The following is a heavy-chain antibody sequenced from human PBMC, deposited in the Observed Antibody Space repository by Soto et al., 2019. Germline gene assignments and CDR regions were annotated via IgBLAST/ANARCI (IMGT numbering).Heavy chain of an antibody. V-gene: IGHV4-61*01. D-gene: IGHD1-26*01. CDR3: ARDPSGSYYGWFDP. J-gene: IGHJ5*02. Sequence: PSETLSLTCTVSVGSASSGSYYWSWIRQPPGKGLEWIGYIYYSGSTNYNPSLKSRVTMSVDTSKNQFSLKLSSVTAADTAVYYCARDPSGSYYGWFDPWGQGTLVTVSS. CDR1: VGSASSGSYY. CDR2: IYYSGST.